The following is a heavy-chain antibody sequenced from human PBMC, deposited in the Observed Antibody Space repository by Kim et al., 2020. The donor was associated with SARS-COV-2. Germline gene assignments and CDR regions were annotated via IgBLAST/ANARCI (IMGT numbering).Heavy chain of an antibody. V-gene: IGHV3-21*01. J-gene: IGHJ6*02. D-gene: IGHD6-6*01. CDR3: ARGSETNGMDV. Sequence: IDYADSMKGRFTISRDNAKHSLYLKMNSLRAEDTAVYYCARGSETNGMDVWGQGTTATVSS. CDR2: I.